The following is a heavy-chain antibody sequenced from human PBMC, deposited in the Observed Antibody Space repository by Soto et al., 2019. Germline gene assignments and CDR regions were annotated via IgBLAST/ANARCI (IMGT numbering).Heavy chain of an antibody. J-gene: IGHJ4*02. Sequence: QLQLQESGSGLVKPSQTLSLTCAVSGGSISSGGYSWSWIRQPPGKGLEWIGYIYHSGSTYYNPSLKRRVTISVDRSKNQFSLKLTSVTAADTAVYYCASATVTAKFFDFWGQGTLVTVSS. V-gene: IGHV4-30-2*01. CDR2: IYHSGST. CDR3: ASATVTAKFFDF. D-gene: IGHD4-17*01. CDR1: GGSISSGGYS.